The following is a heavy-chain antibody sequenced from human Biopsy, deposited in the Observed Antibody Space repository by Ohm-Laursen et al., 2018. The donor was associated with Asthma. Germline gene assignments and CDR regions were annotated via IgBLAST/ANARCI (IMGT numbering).Heavy chain of an antibody. D-gene: IGHD2-8*01. J-gene: IGHJ5*01. V-gene: IGHV4-31*03. Sequence: SDTLSLTCTVSGGSLSSGPHYWSWVRQHPGKGLEWIGYINYSGSTFYSPSLESRVTVSVDTSKNQFSLKLSSVTAADTAVYYCARDLSGYCTSSACYGFDSWGQGTLVTVSS. CDR3: ARDLSGYCTSSACYGFDS. CDR1: GGSLSSGPHY. CDR2: INYSGST.